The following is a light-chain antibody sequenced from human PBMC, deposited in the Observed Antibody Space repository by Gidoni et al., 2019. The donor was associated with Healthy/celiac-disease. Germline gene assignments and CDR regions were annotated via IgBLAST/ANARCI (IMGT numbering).Light chain of an antibody. Sequence: SYALTQPPSVSVSPGQTARITGSGDALPKKYAYWYQQKSGQAPVLVIYEDSKRPSGIPDRFSGSSSGTMATLTISGAQVEDEADYYCYSTDSSGNHRVFGGGTKLTVL. CDR2: EDS. J-gene: IGLJ2*01. CDR1: ALPKKY. CDR3: YSTDSSGNHRV. V-gene: IGLV3-10*01.